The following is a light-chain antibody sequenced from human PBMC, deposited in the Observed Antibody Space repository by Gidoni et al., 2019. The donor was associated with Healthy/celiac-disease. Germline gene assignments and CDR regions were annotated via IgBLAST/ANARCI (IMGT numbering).Light chain of an antibody. CDR1: QSISSY. J-gene: IGKJ2*01. V-gene: IGKV1-39*01. CDR3: QQSYSTPSDT. CDR2: AAS. Sequence: IQMTQSPSSLSASVGDRVTITCRASQSISSYLNWYQQKPGKAPKLLIYAASSLQSGVPSRFSGSGSGTDFTLTISSLQPEDFATYYCQQSYSTPSDTFXQXTKLEIK.